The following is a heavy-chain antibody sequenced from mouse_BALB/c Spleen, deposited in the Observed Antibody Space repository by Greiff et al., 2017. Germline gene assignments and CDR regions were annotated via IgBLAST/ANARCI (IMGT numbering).Heavy chain of an antibody. CDR1: GFTFSSFG. V-gene: IGHV5-17*02. CDR2: ISSGSSTI. J-gene: IGHJ4*01. CDR3: AITTAYPMDY. Sequence: EVMLVESGGGLVQPGGSRKLSCAASGFTFSSFGMHWVRQAPEKGLEWVAYISSGSSTIYYADTVKGRFTISRDNPKNTLFLQMTSLRSEDTAMYYCAITTAYPMDYWGQGTSVTVSS. D-gene: IGHD1-2*01.